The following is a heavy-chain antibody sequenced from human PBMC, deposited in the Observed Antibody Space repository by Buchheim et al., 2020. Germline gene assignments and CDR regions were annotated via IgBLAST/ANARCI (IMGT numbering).Heavy chain of an antibody. V-gene: IGHV3-15*01. CDR1: GFTFRNAW. CDR3: TTSYDFWDGFYFDS. D-gene: IGHD3-3*01. Sequence: DVQLVESGAGLVNPGGSLRLSCAASGFTFRNAWMSWVRQAPGKGLEWVGRIKSNAEGGTPDYAAAVKGRFSISRDDSENMLYLPMNSLNSQDAPIYYCTTSYDFWDGFYFDSWGQGTL. CDR2: IKSNAEGGTP. J-gene: IGHJ4*02.